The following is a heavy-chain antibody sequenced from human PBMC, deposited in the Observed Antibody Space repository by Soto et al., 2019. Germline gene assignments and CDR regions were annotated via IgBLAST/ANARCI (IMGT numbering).Heavy chain of an antibody. J-gene: IGHJ5*02. D-gene: IGHD3-16*01. Sequence: SETLSLTCTVSGGSISSGGYYWSWIRQHPGKGLEWIGYIYHSGTTYYNPSLKSRVTISIDTSKNQFSLKLSSVTAADTALYYCAKDSLPGRTCCDYVSWFDPWGQGTLVTVSS. V-gene: IGHV4-31*03. CDR2: IYHSGTT. CDR1: GGSISSGGYY. CDR3: AKDSLPGRTCCDYVSWFDP.